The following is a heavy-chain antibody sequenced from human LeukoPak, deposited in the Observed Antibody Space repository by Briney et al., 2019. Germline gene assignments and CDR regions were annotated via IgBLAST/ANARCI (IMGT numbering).Heavy chain of an antibody. CDR1: GGSFSNYY. D-gene: IGHD6-13*01. Sequence: SETLSLTCAVYGGSFSNYYWSWIRQPPGKGLEWIGEISHSGSTKYNPSLKSRVTISVDTSKNQFSLKLSSVTAADTAVYYCARRIAAAGTDYYYMDVWGKGTTVTISS. CDR3: ARRIAAAGTDYYYMDV. J-gene: IGHJ6*03. V-gene: IGHV4-34*01. CDR2: ISHSGST.